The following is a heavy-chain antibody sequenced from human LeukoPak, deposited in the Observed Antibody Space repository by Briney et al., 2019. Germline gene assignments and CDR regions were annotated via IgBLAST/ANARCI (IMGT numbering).Heavy chain of an antibody. CDR2: ITGSGAGT. V-gene: IGHV3-23*01. J-gene: IGHJ4*02. D-gene: IGHD1-1*01. CDR3: AKDLVGTPQGGY. CDR1: GFTFSGSA. Sequence: GGSLRLSCAASGFTFSGSAMSWVRQAPGKGLEWVPTITGSGAGTYYADSVKGRFTISRDNSKNTLYLQMNSLRAEDTAVYYCAKDLVGTPQGGYWGQGTLVTVSS.